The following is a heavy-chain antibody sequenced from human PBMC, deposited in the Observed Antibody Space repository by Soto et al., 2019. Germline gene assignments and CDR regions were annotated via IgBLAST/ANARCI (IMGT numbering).Heavy chain of an antibody. D-gene: IGHD4-17*01. Sequence: EVQLVESGGGLVKPGGSLRLSCAASGFTFSTYTMNWVRQAPGKGLEWVSSISSSSNYIYYADSVKGRFTISRDNAKNSVSLQMISLRAEDAAVYYCARGYGPPHYWGQGTLVNVSS. CDR3: ARGYGPPHY. CDR2: ISSSSNYI. V-gene: IGHV3-21*01. J-gene: IGHJ4*02. CDR1: GFTFSTYT.